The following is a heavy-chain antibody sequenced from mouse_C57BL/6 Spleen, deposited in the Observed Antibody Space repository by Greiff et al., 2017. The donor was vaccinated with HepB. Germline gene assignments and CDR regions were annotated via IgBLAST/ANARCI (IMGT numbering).Heavy chain of an antibody. Sequence: VQLQQPGAELVRPGTSVKLSCKASGYTFTSYWMHWVKQRPGQGLVWIGVIDPSDSYTNYNQKFKGKATLTVDTSSSTAYMQLSSLTSEDSAVYYCARDGSSPFFDYWGQGTTLTVSS. CDR2: IDPSDSYT. CDR1: GYTFTSYW. CDR3: ARDGSSPFFDY. V-gene: IGHV1-59*01. J-gene: IGHJ2*01. D-gene: IGHD1-1*01.